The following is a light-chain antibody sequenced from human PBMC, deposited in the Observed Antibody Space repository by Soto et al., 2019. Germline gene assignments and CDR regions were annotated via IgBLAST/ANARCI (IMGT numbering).Light chain of an antibody. J-gene: IGKJ1*01. CDR2: GAS. CDR1: QSVSSN. CDR3: QQYNNWPTT. Sequence: EIVMTQSPATLSVSPGERATLSCRASQSVSSNLAWYQQKPGQAPRLLIYGASTRATGIPARFSGSGSGTEFTLTISNLQSEDFAVYYCQQYNNWPTTLGQGTKVDI. V-gene: IGKV3-15*01.